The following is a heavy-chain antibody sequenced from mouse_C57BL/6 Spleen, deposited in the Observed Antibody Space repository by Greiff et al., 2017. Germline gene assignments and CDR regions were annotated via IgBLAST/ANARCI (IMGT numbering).Heavy chain of an antibody. Sequence: QVQLQQSGPELVKPGASVKISCKASGYAFSSSWLNWVKQRPGTGLEWTGRIYPGDGDPNYNGKFKGKATLTADKASSTAYMQLSSLTSEDSAVYFFASLTGAGAMDYWGQGTSVTVSS. D-gene: IGHD4-1*01. CDR1: GYAFSSSW. CDR3: ASLTGAGAMDY. V-gene: IGHV1-82*01. CDR2: IYPGDGDP. J-gene: IGHJ4*01.